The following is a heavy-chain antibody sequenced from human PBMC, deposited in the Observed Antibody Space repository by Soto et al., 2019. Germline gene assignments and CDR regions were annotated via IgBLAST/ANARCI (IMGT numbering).Heavy chain of an antibody. J-gene: IGHJ6*03. V-gene: IGHV4-59*01. Sequence: SETLSLTCTVSGGSISSYYWSWIRQPPGKGLEWIGYIYYSGSTNYNPSLKSRVTISVDTSKNQFSLKLSSVTAADTAVYYCARDVYYGDYLGYYYYMDVWGKGTTVTVSS. CDR3: ARDVYYGDYLGYYYYMDV. CDR2: IYYSGST. CDR1: GGSISSYY. D-gene: IGHD4-17*01.